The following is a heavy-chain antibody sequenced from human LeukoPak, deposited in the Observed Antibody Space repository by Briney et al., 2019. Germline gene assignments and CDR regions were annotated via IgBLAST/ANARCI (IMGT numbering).Heavy chain of an antibody. CDR3: ASSSKVVRPDSWDY. J-gene: IGHJ4*02. V-gene: IGHV4-4*02. D-gene: IGHD6-6*01. CDR1: GGSISSSNW. Sequence: SETLSLTCAVSGGSISSSNWWSWVRQPPGKGLEWIGEINLGGSTNYNPSLKSRVTMTIDTSKKEVSLKLTSVTAADTSIYFCASSSKVVRPDSWDYWGQGTLVTVSS. CDR2: INLGGST.